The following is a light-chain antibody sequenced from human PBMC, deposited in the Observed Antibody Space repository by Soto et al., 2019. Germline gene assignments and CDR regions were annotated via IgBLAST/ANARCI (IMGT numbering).Light chain of an antibody. CDR3: QQYCTSPPLT. V-gene: IGKV3-20*01. Sequence: EIVLTQSPGTLSLSPGERATLSCRASQSVSSSYLAWYQQKPGQAPRLLIYGASSRATGIPDRFSGSGSGTDFTLTISRLEPEDFAVDYCQQYCTSPPLTFGGGTKVEIK. CDR1: QSVSSSY. CDR2: GAS. J-gene: IGKJ4*01.